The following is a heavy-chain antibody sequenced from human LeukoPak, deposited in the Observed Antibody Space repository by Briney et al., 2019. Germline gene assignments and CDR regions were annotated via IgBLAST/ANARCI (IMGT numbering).Heavy chain of an antibody. Sequence: SVKVSXKASGGTFSSYAISWMRQAPGQGLEWIGRIIPIFGTANYAQKFQGRVTITTDESTSTAYMELSSLRSEDTAVYYCAGDYGGNSGAFDIWGQGTMVTVSS. J-gene: IGHJ3*02. CDR2: IIPIFGTA. CDR1: GGTFSSYA. CDR3: AGDYGGNSGAFDI. V-gene: IGHV1-69*05. D-gene: IGHD4-23*01.